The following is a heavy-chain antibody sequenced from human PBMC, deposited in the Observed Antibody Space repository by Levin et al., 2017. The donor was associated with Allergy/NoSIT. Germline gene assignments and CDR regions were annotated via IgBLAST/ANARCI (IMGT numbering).Heavy chain of an antibody. CDR1: GYTFTSYD. D-gene: IGHD5-12*01. J-gene: IGHJ4*02. CDR2: MNPNSGNT. Sequence: RASVKVSCKASGYTFTSYDINWVRQATGQGLEWMGWMNPNSGNTGYAQKFQGRVTMTRNTSISTAYMELSSLRSEDTAVYYCARGTRVIVATGYWGQGTLVTVSS. CDR3: ARGTRVIVATGY. V-gene: IGHV1-8*01.